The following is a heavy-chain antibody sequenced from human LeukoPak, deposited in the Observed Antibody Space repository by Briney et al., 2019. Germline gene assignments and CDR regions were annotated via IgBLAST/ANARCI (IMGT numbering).Heavy chain of an antibody. J-gene: IGHJ6*02. CDR3: ARGSGLYGMDV. Sequence: PSETLSLTCAVYGGSFSGYYWSWIRQPPRKGLEWIGEINHSGSTNYNPSLKSRVTISVDTSKNQFSLKLSSVTAADTAVYYCARGSGLYGMDVWGQGTTVTVSS. V-gene: IGHV4-34*01. CDR1: GGSFSGYY. CDR2: INHSGST.